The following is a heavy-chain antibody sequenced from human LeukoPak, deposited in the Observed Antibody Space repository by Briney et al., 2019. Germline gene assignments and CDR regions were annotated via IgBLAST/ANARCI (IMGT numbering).Heavy chain of an antibody. CDR3: ARGTSGWLVYFDY. CDR2: ISSSGSTI. J-gene: IGHJ4*02. D-gene: IGHD6-19*01. Sequence: GGSLRLSCAASGFTFSDYYMSWIRQAPGKGLEWVSYISSSGSTIYYPDSVKGRFIISRDNAKNSLYLQMNSLRAEDTAVYYCARGTSGWLVYFDYWGQGTLVTVSS. V-gene: IGHV3-11*04. CDR1: GFTFSDYY.